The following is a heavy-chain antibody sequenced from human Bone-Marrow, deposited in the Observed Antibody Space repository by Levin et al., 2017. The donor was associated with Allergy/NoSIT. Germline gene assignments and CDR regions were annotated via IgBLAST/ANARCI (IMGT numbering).Heavy chain of an antibody. Sequence: QTGGSLRLSCAASGFTFSSYAMNWVRQAPGMGLEWVSTISDGGGATYYADSVKGRFTLSRDNSKNTLFLQMNSLRVEDTAIYYCTKGVSGRVPTTRVGDVWGRGTTVTVSS. CDR2: ISDGGGAT. CDR1: GFTFSSYA. CDR3: TKGVSGRVPTTRVGDV. J-gene: IGHJ6*04. V-gene: IGHV3-23*01. D-gene: IGHD4/OR15-4a*01.